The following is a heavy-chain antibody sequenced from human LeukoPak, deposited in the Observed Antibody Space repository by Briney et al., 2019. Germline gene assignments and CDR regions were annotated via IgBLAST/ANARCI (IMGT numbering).Heavy chain of an antibody. CDR2: IIPIVAIA. Sequence: SVKVSCKASGGTFSSYAINWVRQAPGQGLEWMGRIIPIVAIAKYAQKFQGRVTITADKSTNTAYMELSSLRSEDTAVYFCARDPSDLYDSRGSYFDYWGQGTLVSVSS. D-gene: IGHD3-22*01. J-gene: IGHJ4*02. V-gene: IGHV1-69*04. CDR1: GGTFSSYA. CDR3: ARDPSDLYDSRGSYFDY.